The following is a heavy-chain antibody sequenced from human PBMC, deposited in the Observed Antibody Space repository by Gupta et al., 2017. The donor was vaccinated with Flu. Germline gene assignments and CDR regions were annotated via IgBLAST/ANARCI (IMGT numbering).Heavy chain of an antibody. D-gene: IGHD3-3*01. CDR3: ARDRITIFGVVEDAFDI. CDR1: GGSISSGSYY. CDR2: IYTSGST. V-gene: IGHV4-61*02. Sequence: QVQLQESGPGLVKPSQTLSLTCTVSGGSISSGSYYWSWIRQPAGKGLEWIGRIYTSGSTNYNPSLKSRVTISVDTSKNQFSLKLSSVTAADTAVYYCARDRITIFGVVEDAFDIWGQGTMVTVSS. J-gene: IGHJ3*02.